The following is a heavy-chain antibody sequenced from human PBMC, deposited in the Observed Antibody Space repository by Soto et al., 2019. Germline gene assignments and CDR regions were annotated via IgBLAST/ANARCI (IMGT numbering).Heavy chain of an antibody. Sequence: SETLSLTCTVSGGSISSGDYYWSWIRQPPGKGLEWIGYIYYSGSTYYNPSLKSRVTISVDTSKNQFSLKLSSVTAADTAVYYCARELERRSGPIDYWGQGTLVTVSS. CDR2: IYYSGST. V-gene: IGHV4-30-4*01. CDR3: ARELERRSGPIDY. J-gene: IGHJ4*02. D-gene: IGHD1-1*01. CDR1: GGSISSGDYY.